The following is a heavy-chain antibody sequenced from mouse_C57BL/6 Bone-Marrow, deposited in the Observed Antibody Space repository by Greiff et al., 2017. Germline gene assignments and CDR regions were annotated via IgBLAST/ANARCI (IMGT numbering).Heavy chain of an antibody. V-gene: IGHV14-4*01. CDR3: SSFDGNYFDF. Sequence: VQLQQSGAELVRPGASVKLSCTASGFNIKDDYIHWVKQRPEQGLEWIGWIDPEIGDTEYASKFQGKATITLDTSSNTASLQLSSLTSEDTAVYYCSSFDGNYFDFWGQGTPLTVAS. CDR1: GFNIKDDY. J-gene: IGHJ2*01. D-gene: IGHD2-3*01. CDR2: IDPEIGDT.